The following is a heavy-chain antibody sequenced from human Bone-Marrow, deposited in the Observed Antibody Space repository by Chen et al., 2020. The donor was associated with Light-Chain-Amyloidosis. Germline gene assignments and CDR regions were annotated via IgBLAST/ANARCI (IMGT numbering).Heavy chain of an antibody. D-gene: IGHD3-16*02. CDR1: GDSINSSPYF. CDR3: ARHPRYLDWFDP. J-gene: IGHJ5*02. CDR2: VFSTGTT. Sequence: QLQLQESGPGLVKPSETLSLTCTVSGDSINSSPYFWGWLRQSPGNGLEWIGTVFSTGTTYYNPSLKSRLTISVDTSKNQFSLKLSSVTAADTAVYYCARHPRYLDWFDPWGQGTLVIVSS. V-gene: IGHV4-39*01.